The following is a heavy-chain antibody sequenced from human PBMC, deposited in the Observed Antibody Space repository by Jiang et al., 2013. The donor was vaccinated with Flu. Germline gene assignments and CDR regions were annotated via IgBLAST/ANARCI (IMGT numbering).Heavy chain of an antibody. D-gene: IGHD2-21*01. CDR3: AREDRISRGGGFDA. CDR1: GDSITNSNW. CDR2: IYHTGST. J-gene: IGHJ5*02. V-gene: IGHV4-4*02. Sequence: SGSGLVKPLRGTLSLTCDVSGDSITNSNWWTWVRHSPGTGLEWIGAIYHTGSTNYNPSLESRVTLSLDKLRNSFSLTLTSVTAADTALYYCAREDRISRGGGFDAWGQGTLVIVSS.